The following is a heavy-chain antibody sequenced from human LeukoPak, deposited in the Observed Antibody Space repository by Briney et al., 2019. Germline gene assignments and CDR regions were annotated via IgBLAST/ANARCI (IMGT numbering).Heavy chain of an antibody. D-gene: IGHD5-12*01. J-gene: IGHJ3*02. CDR2: ISSSSSYM. V-gene: IGHV3-21*01. CDR3: ARDHSGYNYRNDAFDI. CDR1: GFTFSSYS. Sequence: GSLRLSCAASGFTFSSYSMNWVRQAPGKGLEWVSSISSSSSYMYYADSVRGRFTISRDNAKMSLYLHMNSLRAEDTAVYYCARDHSGYNYRNDAFDIWGQGTTVTVSS.